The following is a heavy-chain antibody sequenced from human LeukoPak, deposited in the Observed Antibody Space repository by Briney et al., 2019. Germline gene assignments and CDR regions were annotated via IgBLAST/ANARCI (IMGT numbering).Heavy chain of an antibody. CDR3: ARRAGAYSHPYDY. V-gene: IGHV3-53*01. D-gene: IGHD4/OR15-4a*01. CDR1: GFTISSNS. CDR2: IYSDDT. J-gene: IGHJ4*02. Sequence: GGSLRLSCTVSGFTISSNSMSWVRQAPGKGLEWVSFIYSDDTHYSDSVKGRFTISRDNSKNTLYLQMNSLRAEDTAVYYCARRAGAYSHPYDYWGQGTLVTVSS.